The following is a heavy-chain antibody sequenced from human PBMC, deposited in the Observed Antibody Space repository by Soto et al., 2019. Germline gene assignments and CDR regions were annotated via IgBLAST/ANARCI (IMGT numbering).Heavy chain of an antibody. V-gene: IGHV5-51*01. J-gene: IGHJ4*02. D-gene: IGHD3-10*01. CDR2: IYPGDSDT. Sequence: EVQLVQSGAEVKKPGESLKISCKGSGYSFTSYWIGWVSQMPGKGLEWMGIIYPGDSDTRYSPSFQGQVTISADKSITTAYLQWSSLKASDTAMYYCARHERLDISYGSGSHLDYCGQGTLVTVSS. CDR3: ARHERLDISYGSGSHLDY. CDR1: GYSFTSYW.